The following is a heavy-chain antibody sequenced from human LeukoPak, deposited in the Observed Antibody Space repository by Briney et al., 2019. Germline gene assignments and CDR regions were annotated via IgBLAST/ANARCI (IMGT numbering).Heavy chain of an antibody. CDR1: GGTFSSYA. D-gene: IGHD6-19*01. CDR2: IIPIFGTA. Sequence: ASVKVSCKASGGTFSSYAISWVRQAPGQGLEWMGRIIPIFGTANYAQKFQGRVTITTDESTSTAYMELSSLRSEDTAVYYCARSMEWLAFDYWGQGTLVTVSS. CDR3: ARSMEWLAFDY. J-gene: IGHJ4*02. V-gene: IGHV1-69*05.